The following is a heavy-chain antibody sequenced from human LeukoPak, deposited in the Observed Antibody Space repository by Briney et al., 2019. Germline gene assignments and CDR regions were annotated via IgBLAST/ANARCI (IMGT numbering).Heavy chain of an antibody. J-gene: IGHJ4*02. CDR3: ARSAYGSSSGPFDY. Sequence: PSETLSLTCAVYGGSFSGYYWSWIRQPPGKGLEWIGEINHSGSTNYNPSLKSRVPISVDTSKNQFSLKLSSVTAADTAVYYCARSAYGSSSGPFDYWGQGTLVTVSS. CDR2: INHSGST. V-gene: IGHV4-34*01. CDR1: GGSFSGYY. D-gene: IGHD6-6*01.